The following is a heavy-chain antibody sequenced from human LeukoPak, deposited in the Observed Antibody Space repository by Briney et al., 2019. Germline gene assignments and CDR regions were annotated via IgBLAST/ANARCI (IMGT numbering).Heavy chain of an antibody. CDR3: ARDDPPRITGTLGNGMDV. Sequence: GGSLRLSCAASGFTFDDYAMQWVRQAPGKGLEWVAVIWYDGSNKYYADPVKGRFTISRDNSKNTLYLKMNSLRAEDTAVYYCARDDPPRITGTLGNGMDVWGQGTTVTVSS. CDR1: GFTFDDYA. V-gene: IGHV3-33*08. CDR2: IWYDGSNK. D-gene: IGHD1-20*01. J-gene: IGHJ6*02.